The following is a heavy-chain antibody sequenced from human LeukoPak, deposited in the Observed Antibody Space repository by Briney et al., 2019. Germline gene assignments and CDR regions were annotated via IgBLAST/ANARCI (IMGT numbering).Heavy chain of an antibody. D-gene: IGHD5-24*01. J-gene: IGHJ6*03. CDR2: IKGNGATT. V-gene: IGHV3-11*01. CDR1: GFTFGDYA. Sequence: GGSLRLSCTASGFTFGDYAMSWIRQAPGKGLEWVSHIKGNGATTYYADSVRGRFTISRDNAKNSLFLQMNSLRVDDTATYYCARAGEMRYMDVWGKGTAVAVS. CDR3: ARAGEMRYMDV.